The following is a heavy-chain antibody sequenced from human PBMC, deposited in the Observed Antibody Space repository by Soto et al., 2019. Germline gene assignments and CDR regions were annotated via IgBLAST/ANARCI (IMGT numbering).Heavy chain of an antibody. V-gene: IGHV4-30-4*01. CDR2: IYYSGST. J-gene: IGHJ6*02. Sequence: PSETLSLTCPVSGCSLIRGDFYCFWIRQPPGKGLEWIGYIYYSGSTYYNPSLKSRVTISVDTSKNQFSLKLSSVTAADTAVYYCARGRNCMDVWGQGTTVTVSS. CDR3: ARGRNCMDV. CDR1: GCSLIRGDFY.